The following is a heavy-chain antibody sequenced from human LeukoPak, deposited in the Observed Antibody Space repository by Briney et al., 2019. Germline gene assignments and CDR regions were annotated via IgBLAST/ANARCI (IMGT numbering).Heavy chain of an antibody. CDR1: GFTFSSYW. V-gene: IGHV3-7*04. D-gene: IGHD2-2*01. J-gene: IGHJ4*02. Sequence: GGSLRLSCAASGFTFSSYWMSWVRQAPGKGLEWVANIKQDGSKRYYVDSVKGRFTISRDNAKNSLYLQMNSLRAEDTAVYYCARGYCSSTSCYELDYWGQGTLVTVSS. CDR3: ARGYCSSTSCYELDY. CDR2: IKQDGSKR.